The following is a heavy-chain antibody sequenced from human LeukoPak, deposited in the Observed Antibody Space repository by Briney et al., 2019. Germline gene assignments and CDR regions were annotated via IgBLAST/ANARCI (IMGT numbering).Heavy chain of an antibody. CDR2: IRSKIYGRTR. J-gene: IGHJ4*02. CDR3: TRDQTPYY. CDR1: GFTFGDYA. Sequence: GGSLRLSCTASGFTFGDYAMTWVRQAPGKGREWGGFIRSKIYGRTREYGAAVKGKFTISREDSKGIAYLQKNSPETEDTAVYYCTRDQTPYYWGQGTLVPVSS. V-gene: IGHV3-49*04.